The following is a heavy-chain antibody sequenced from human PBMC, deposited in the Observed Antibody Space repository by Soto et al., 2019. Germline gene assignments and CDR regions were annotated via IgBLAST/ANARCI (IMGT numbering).Heavy chain of an antibody. Sequence: SETLSLTCAVYGGSLSGYYWTWIRQPPGKGLEWIGEINHTGGTHYNPSLKSRVTMSVDTSKNQFSLRLSSVTAADTAIYYCATRITVFGLLIPPFDPWGQGTQVTVSS. CDR3: ATRITVFGLLIPPFDP. D-gene: IGHD3-3*01. J-gene: IGHJ5*02. CDR2: INHTGGT. CDR1: GGSLSGYY. V-gene: IGHV4-34*01.